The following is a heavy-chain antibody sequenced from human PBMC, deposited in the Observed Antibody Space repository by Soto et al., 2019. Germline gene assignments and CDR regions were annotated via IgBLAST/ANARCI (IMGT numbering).Heavy chain of an antibody. J-gene: IGHJ2*01. V-gene: IGHV1-18*04. D-gene: IGHD5-18*01. CDR3: ARGYSYGSYWYFDL. CDR1: GYAFKNYG. Sequence: ASVKVSCKASGYAFKNYGITWVRQAPGQGLEWMGWITVYNGNTNYAQRLQGRVTMTTDTSTNTAYMDLWILRSDDTAIYYCARGYSYGSYWYFDLWGRGTLVTVSS. CDR2: ITVYNGNT.